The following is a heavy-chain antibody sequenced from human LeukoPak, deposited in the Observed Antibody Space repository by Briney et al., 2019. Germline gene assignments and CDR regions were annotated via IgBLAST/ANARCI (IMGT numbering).Heavy chain of an antibody. CDR2: IYWDDDK. J-gene: IGHJ4*02. CDR3: AHRRPGHLTGWDNTYCDN. Sequence: SGPTLVIPTQTLTLTCTFSGFSLYSRGVGVGWIRQPPGRALEWLAVIYWDDDKRHNPSLRSRLTMSKDASRNQVFLVVANIDPVDTATYYGAHRRPGHLTGWDNTYCDNGVPGTLVADSS. V-gene: IGHV2-5*02. D-gene: IGHD1/OR15-1a*01. CDR1: GFSLYSRGVG.